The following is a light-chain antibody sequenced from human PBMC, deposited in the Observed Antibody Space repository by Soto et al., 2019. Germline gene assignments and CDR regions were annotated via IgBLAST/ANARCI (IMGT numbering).Light chain of an antibody. CDR2: DVS. Sequence: QSALTQPRSVSGSPGQSVIISCTGTSSDVGTYDFVSWYQQHPGKAPRLMIFDVSERPSGVPDRFSGSKSGNTASLTISGLQAEDEADYYCCLYAVTFYVFGTGTKLTVL. V-gene: IGLV2-11*01. J-gene: IGLJ1*01. CDR3: CLYAVTFYV. CDR1: SSDVGTYDF.